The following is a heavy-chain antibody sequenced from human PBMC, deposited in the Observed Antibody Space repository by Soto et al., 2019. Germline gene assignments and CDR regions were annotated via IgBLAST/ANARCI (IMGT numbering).Heavy chain of an antibody. CDR2: ISNDGNDE. CDR3: AKDIHSGRTHLGADY. D-gene: IGHD1-26*01. Sequence: QVQVVESGGGVVQSGSSLRLSCAASGFTFSSYGMQWVRQAPGKGLEWVAVISNDGNDEYYIDSVKGRFTISRDNSKNSLYLQMNTLSTEDTALYYCAKDIHSGRTHLGADYWGQGTLVTVSS. V-gene: IGHV3-30*18. J-gene: IGHJ4*02. CDR1: GFTFSSYG.